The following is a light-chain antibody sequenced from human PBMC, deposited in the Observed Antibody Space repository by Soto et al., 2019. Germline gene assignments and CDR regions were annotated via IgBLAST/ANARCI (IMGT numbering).Light chain of an antibody. Sequence: QSVLTQPPSVSGAPGQRVTMSCTGSSSSIGAGFDVHWYQQLPGTAPKLLIYANNKRPSGVPDRFSGSKSGTSASLVIAGLQPEDEADYYCHSYDTRLTISVFGTGTKVTVL. CDR2: ANN. J-gene: IGLJ1*01. CDR3: HSYDTRLTISV. V-gene: IGLV1-40*01. CDR1: SSSIGAGFD.